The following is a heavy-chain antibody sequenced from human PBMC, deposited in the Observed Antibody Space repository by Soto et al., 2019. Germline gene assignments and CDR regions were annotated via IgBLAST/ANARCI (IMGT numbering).Heavy chain of an antibody. CDR2: ISSRSDYI. J-gene: IGHJ4*02. D-gene: IGHD6-25*01. V-gene: IGHV3-21*01. CDR3: ARDVGYRGDY. CDR1: GFTFGSHS. Sequence: GGSLRLSCVASGFTFGSHSMSWVRQAPGKGLEWVSSISSRSDYIYYADSVKGRFTISRDNAKNSLYLQMNSLRAEDTAVYYCARDVGYRGDYWGQGTLVTVSS.